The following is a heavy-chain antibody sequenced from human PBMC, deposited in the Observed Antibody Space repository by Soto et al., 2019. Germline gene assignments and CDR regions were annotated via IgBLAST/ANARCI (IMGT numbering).Heavy chain of an antibody. CDR3: ATDNPMVRGATGYYYYYMDV. D-gene: IGHD3-10*01. V-gene: IGHV1-24*01. CDR1: GYTLTELS. Sequence: ASVKVSCKVSGYTLTELSMHWARQAPGKGLEWMGGFDPEDGETIYAQKFQGRVTMTEDTSTDTAYMELSSLRSEDTAVYYCATDNPMVRGATGYYYYYMDVWGKGTTVTVSS. CDR2: FDPEDGET. J-gene: IGHJ6*03.